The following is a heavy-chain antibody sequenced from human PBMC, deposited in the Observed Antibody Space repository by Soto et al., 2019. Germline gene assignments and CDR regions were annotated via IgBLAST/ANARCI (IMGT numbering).Heavy chain of an antibody. Sequence: SXTPSPPGVITGDSRSNNSAAWNWIRQSPSRGLEWLGRTYYRSRWYNHYAESVKSRITINPDTSKNQFSLKLNAVTAADTAVYYCARDDYKDGGNNWFDPWGQGTLVTVSS. CDR2: TYYRSRWYN. D-gene: IGHD3-16*01. CDR3: ARDDYKDGGNNWFDP. CDR1: GDSRSNNSAA. V-gene: IGHV6-1*01. J-gene: IGHJ5*02.